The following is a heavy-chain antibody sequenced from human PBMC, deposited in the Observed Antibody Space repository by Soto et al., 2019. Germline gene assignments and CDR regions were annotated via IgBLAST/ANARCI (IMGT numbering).Heavy chain of an antibody. CDR1: GYTFTSYD. CDR3: VRYRMGSGSYFNHRMDV. CDR2: MNPNTGNT. Sequence: ASVKVSCKASGYTFTSYDINWVRQATGQGLEWMGWMNPNTGNTGYEQKFQGRVTMTRNTSISTAYMELSSLSSEDTAVYYCVRYRMGSGSYFNHRMDVWGQGTTVTVAS. V-gene: IGHV1-8*01. J-gene: IGHJ6*02. D-gene: IGHD3-10*01.